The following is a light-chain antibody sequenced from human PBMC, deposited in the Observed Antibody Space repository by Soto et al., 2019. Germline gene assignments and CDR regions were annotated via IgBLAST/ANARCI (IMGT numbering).Light chain of an antibody. V-gene: IGLV1-40*01. CDR1: SANIGAAYN. CDR2: GNN. CDR3: QSYDSSLSGYV. J-gene: IGLJ1*01. Sequence: QSVLTQPPSVTGDPGQRVTISCTGGSANIGAAYNVDWYQQLPGTAPKLLIYGNNNRPSGVPARFSGSKSGTSASLAIAGLQAEDEGDYYCQSYDSSLSGYVFGTGTKVTVL.